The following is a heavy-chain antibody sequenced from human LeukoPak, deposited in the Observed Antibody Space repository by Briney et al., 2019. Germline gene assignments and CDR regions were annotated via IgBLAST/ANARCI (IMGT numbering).Heavy chain of an antibody. Sequence: PGGSLRLSCAASGFTFSSYWMSWVRQAPGKGLEWVANIKQDGSEKYYVDSVKGRFTISRDNAKNSLYLQMNSLRVEDTAVYYCARGKIAGATNFDYWGQGTLVTVSS. J-gene: IGHJ4*02. CDR3: ARGKIAGATNFDY. CDR2: IKQDGSEK. D-gene: IGHD1-26*01. CDR1: GFTFSSYW. V-gene: IGHV3-7*01.